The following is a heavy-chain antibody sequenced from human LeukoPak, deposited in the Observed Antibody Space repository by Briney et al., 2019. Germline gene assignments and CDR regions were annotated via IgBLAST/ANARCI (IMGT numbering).Heavy chain of an antibody. CDR3: ARGAGDYDFWSGYYVYYYYYGMDV. Sequence: ASVKVSCKASGYTFTSYGISWVRQAPGQGLEWMGWITASNGYTDYAQKLQGRVTMTTDTSTSTAYMELRSLRSDDTAVYYCARGAGDYDFWSGYYVYYYYYGMDVWGQGTTVTVSS. J-gene: IGHJ6*02. CDR1: GYTFTSYG. CDR2: ITASNGYT. V-gene: IGHV1-18*01. D-gene: IGHD3-3*01.